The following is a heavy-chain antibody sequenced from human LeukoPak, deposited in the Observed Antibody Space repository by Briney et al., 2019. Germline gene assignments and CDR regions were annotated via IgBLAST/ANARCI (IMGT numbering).Heavy chain of an antibody. CDR2: ISGSGGST. J-gene: IGHJ6*02. CDR3: AKVTSYYYYYGMDV. V-gene: IGHV3-23*01. CDR1: GFTFSSYA. Sequence: GSLRLSCAASGFTFSSYAMSWVRQAPGKGLEWVSAISGSGGSTYYADSVKGRFTISRDNSKNTLYLQMNSLRAEDTAVYYCAKVTSYYYYYGMDVWGQGTTVTVSS.